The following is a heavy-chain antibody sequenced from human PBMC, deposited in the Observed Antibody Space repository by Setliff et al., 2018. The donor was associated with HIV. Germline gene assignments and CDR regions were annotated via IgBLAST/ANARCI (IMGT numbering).Heavy chain of an antibody. CDR2: INHSGST. Sequence: SETLSLTCAVYGGSFSGYYWSWTRRPPGKGLEWIGEINHSGSTNYNPSLKSRVTISVDTSKNQFSLKLSSVTAADTAVFYCARLTTTYYYDSSAYYHPVWGQGTLVTVSS. V-gene: IGHV4-34*01. J-gene: IGHJ4*02. CDR3: ARLTTTYYYDSSAYYHPV. CDR1: GGSFSGYY. D-gene: IGHD3-22*01.